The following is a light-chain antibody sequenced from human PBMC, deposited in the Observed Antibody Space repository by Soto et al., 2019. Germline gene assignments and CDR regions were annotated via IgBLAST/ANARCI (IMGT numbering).Light chain of an antibody. CDR2: END. Sequence: QSVLTQPPSVSAAPRQKVTISCSGSSSNIGNNFVSWYQHLPGTAPKLLIFENDKLPSGIPDRFSASKSGTSATLGITGLQTGDEDDYYCGTWDSSLSAVVFGGGTKLTVL. CDR3: GTWDSSLSAVV. CDR1: SSNIGNNF. J-gene: IGLJ3*02. V-gene: IGLV1-51*02.